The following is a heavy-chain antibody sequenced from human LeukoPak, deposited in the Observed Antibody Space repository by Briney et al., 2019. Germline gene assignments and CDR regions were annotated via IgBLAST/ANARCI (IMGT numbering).Heavy chain of an antibody. D-gene: IGHD6-13*01. V-gene: IGHV3-23*01. CDR3: SRNGLVDFDY. J-gene: IGHJ4*02. Sequence: GGSLRLSCAASGFTFSSYAMNWVRQAPGKGLEWVSTISGDGGDTHYADSVRGRFTISRANSKNTLFMQMNSLRAEDTAVYYCSRNGLVDFDYWGQGSRVIVSP. CDR1: GFTFSSYA. CDR2: ISGDGGDT.